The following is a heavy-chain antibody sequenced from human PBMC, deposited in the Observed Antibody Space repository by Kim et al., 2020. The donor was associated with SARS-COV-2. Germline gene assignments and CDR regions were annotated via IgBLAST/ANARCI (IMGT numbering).Heavy chain of an antibody. CDR3: ARMEISGWSTFDV. CDR2: ISHTGNT. V-gene: IGHV4-38-2*02. J-gene: IGHJ3*01. Sequence: SETLSLTCTVSGSSIGIGYYWAWIRQPPGRGLEWIGSISHTGNTYSNPSLRGRISISVDTSKRQFSLNVTSVTAADTAVYSCARMEISGWSTFDVWGLGT. D-gene: IGHD6-13*01. CDR1: GSSIGIGYY.